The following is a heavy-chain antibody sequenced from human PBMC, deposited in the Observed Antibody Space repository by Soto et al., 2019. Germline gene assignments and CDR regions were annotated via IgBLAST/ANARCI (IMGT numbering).Heavy chain of an antibody. D-gene: IGHD1-26*01. J-gene: IGHJ4*02. CDR1: GFTFRNYA. CDR2: ISHNAGSI. Sequence: EVQLVESGGGLVQPGGSLRLSCSVFGFTFRNYAMHWVRKAPGKGLEYVSSISHNAGSIYYADSVKGRFTISRDNSKGTLYLQMSSLRPEDTAVYYCVKDRWVDYWGQGALVTVSS. CDR3: VKDRWVDY. V-gene: IGHV3-64D*08.